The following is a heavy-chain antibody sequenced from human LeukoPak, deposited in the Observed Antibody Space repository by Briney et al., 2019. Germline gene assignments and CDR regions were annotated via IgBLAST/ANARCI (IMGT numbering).Heavy chain of an antibody. J-gene: IGHJ4*02. CDR3: AKADSGTFYSFAS. D-gene: IGHD1-26*01. Sequence: GGSLRLSCATSGFTFSSYGMHWVRQAPGKGLEWVAAIWYDGSNQHYADFVKGRFTISKDTSRNTLDLQMNSLSADDTAVYYRAKADSGTFYSFASWGPGALVPVSS. V-gene: IGHV3-33*06. CDR1: GFTFSSYG. CDR2: IWYDGSNQ.